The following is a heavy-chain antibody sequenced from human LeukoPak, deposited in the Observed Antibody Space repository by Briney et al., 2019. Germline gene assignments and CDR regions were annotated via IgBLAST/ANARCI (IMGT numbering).Heavy chain of an antibody. CDR3: ARDGAVAGTSAFDI. D-gene: IGHD6-19*01. Sequence: ASVKVSCKASGYTFTSYDINWVRQATGQGLEWMGWMNPNSGNTGYAQKFQGRVTITADKSTSTAYMELSSLRSEDTAVYYCARDGAVAGTSAFDIWGQGTMVTVSS. J-gene: IGHJ3*02. CDR1: GYTFTSYD. V-gene: IGHV1-8*01. CDR2: MNPNSGNT.